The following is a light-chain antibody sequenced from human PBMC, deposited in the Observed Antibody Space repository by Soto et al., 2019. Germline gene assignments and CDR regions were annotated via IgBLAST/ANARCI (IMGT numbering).Light chain of an antibody. CDR2: AAS. V-gene: IGKV3-15*01. J-gene: IGKJ3*01. Sequence: EIVMTQSPATLSVSPGDRATLSCRASQSVSGNLAWYQQKPGQAPRLLIYAASTRATGIAARFSGSGSGTEFTLTIGSLQSEDFAGYYCQQYNNWPPITFGPGTKVDIK. CDR1: QSVSGN. CDR3: QQYNNWPPIT.